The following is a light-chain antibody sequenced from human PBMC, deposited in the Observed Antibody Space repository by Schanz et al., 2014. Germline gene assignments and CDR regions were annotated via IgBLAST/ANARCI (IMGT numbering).Light chain of an antibody. CDR1: SSDVGGYNY. J-gene: IGLJ3*02. CDR3: CSYAGTNTRRWV. CDR2: EVN. Sequence: QSALTQPPSASGSPGQSVTISCTGTSSDVGGYNYVSWYQQHPGKAPKLMIYEVNKRPSGVPDRFSGSKSGDTASLTVSGPQAEDDADYYCCSYAGTNTRRWVFGGGTKLTVL. V-gene: IGLV2-8*01.